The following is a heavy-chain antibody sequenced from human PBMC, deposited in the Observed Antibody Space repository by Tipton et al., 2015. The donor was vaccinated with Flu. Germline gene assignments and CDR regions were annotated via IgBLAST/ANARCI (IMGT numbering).Heavy chain of an antibody. CDR2: VNPFFGPP. J-gene: IGHJ6*03. CDR1: GGTFDTYS. CDR3: ARDRSPGLERLDYYYMDV. Sequence: QVQLVQSGAEVMKPGSSVRASCKASGGTFDTYSITWVRQAPGQGLEWMGGVNPFFGPPQYAQKFQDRLTIDADDSTSTAYMELRSLSAEDTAVYFCARDRSPGLERLDYYYMDVWGEGTTVTVSS. V-gene: IGHV1-69*01. D-gene: IGHD2-21*01.